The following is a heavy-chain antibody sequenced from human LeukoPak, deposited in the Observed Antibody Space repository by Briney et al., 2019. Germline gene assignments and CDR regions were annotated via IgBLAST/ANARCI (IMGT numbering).Heavy chain of an antibody. Sequence: GGSLRLSCAASGFTFSSYWMSWVRQAPGKGLEWVANIKQDGSEKYYVDSVKGRFTISRDNAKNSLYLQMSSLRAEDTAVYYCARDLDYGERIGAFDIWGQGTMVTVSS. CDR3: ARDLDYGERIGAFDI. V-gene: IGHV3-7*01. CDR2: IKQDGSEK. J-gene: IGHJ3*02. D-gene: IGHD4-17*01. CDR1: GFTFSSYW.